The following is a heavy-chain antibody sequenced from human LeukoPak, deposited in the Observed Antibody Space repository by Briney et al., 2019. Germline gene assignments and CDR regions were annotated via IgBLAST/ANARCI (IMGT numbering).Heavy chain of an antibody. V-gene: IGHV3-30*02. D-gene: IGHD1-14*01. J-gene: IGHJ4*02. CDR1: GFTFSSYG. Sequence: GGSLRLSCAASGFTFSSYGMHWVRQAPGKGLEWVAFIRYDGSNKYYADSVQGRFTISRDNSKNTLYLEMNSLSPDDTAVYYCARGVEPLAANTLAYWGQGTLVTVSS. CDR2: IRYDGSNK. CDR3: ARGVEPLAANTLAY.